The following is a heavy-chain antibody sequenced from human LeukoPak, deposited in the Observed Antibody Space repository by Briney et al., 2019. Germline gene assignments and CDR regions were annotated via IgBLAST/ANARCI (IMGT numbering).Heavy chain of an antibody. CDR3: TSGSRSYYPFDY. V-gene: IGHV4-4*02. D-gene: IGHD1-26*01. Sequence: SETLSLTCAVSGGSISSSNWWSWVRQPPGKGLEWIGEIYHSGSTNYNPSLKSRVTISVDKSKSQFSLKLSSVTAADTAVYYCTSGSRSYYPFDYWGQGTLVTVS. CDR1: GGSISSSNW. CDR2: IYHSGST. J-gene: IGHJ4*02.